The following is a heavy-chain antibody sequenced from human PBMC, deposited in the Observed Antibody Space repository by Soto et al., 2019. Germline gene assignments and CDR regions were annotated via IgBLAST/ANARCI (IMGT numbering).Heavy chain of an antibody. Sequence: PGGSLRLSCAASGFTFSSYWMSWVRQAPGKGLEWVANIKQDGSEKYYVDSVKGRFTISRDNAKNSLYLQMNSLRAEDTAVYYCARDYQDNWNYGYYYYGMDVWGQGTTGTVS. V-gene: IGHV3-7*01. J-gene: IGHJ6*02. CDR1: GFTFSSYW. CDR2: IKQDGSEK. CDR3: ARDYQDNWNYGYYYYGMDV. D-gene: IGHD1-7*01.